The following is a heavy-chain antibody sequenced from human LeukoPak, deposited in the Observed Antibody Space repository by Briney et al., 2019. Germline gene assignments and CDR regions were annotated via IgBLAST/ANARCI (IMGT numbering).Heavy chain of an antibody. CDR3: ARHKEGINMIIRKKMYYFDY. D-gene: IGHD3-22*01. CDR2: IKQDGSEK. Sequence: PGGSLRLSCAASGFTFSGFWMSWVRQAPGKGLEWLATIKQDGSEKYYVDSVKGRFTISRDNAKNSLYLQMNSLRAEDTAVYYCARHKEGINMIIRKKMYYFDYWGQGTLVTVSS. V-gene: IGHV3-7*01. J-gene: IGHJ4*02. CDR1: GFTFSGFW.